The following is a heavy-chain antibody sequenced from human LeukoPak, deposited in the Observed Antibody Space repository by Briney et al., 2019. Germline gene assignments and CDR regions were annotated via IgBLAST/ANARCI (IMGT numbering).Heavy chain of an antibody. V-gene: IGHV3-48*02. D-gene: IGHD1-26*01. J-gene: IGHJ4*02. CDR2: ISSSSSTI. CDR3: ARKPGGGGYWVYDY. CDR1: GFTFSSYS. Sequence: PGGSLRLSCAASGFTFSSYSMNWVRQAPGKGLEWVSYISSSSSTIYYADSVKGRFTISRDNAKNSLYLQMNSLRDEDTAVYYCARKPGGGGYWVYDYWGQEPLVTVSS.